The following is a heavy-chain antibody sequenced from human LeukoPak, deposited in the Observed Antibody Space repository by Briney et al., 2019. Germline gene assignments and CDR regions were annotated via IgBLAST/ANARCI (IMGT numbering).Heavy chain of an antibody. Sequence: VKPSGTLFLTCGVSGGSITNTNYWTWVRQPPGKGLEWIGEVNLQGSTNYNPSLMGRVAISVDTSENHISLQLTSVTAADTAVYYCAREGGPYRPLDYSGQGTLVTVSS. J-gene: IGHJ4*02. CDR2: VNLQGST. CDR1: GGSITNTNY. CDR3: AREGGPYRPLDY. V-gene: IGHV4-4*02.